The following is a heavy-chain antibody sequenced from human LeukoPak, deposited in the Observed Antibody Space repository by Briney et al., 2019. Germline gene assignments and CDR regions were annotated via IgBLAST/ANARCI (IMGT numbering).Heavy chain of an antibody. D-gene: IGHD2-21*02. CDR1: GYTFTNYG. CDR2: INPDTGVT. J-gene: IGHJ5*02. Sequence: ASVKVSCKASGYTFTNYGISWVRQAPGQGLEWMAWINPDTGVTKYAQDLQGRVTVARDTSLTTTYMELSTLTSDDTAVYYCALVTSGNWWFDPWGPGTLVTVSS. CDR3: ALVTSGNWWFDP. V-gene: IGHV1-18*01.